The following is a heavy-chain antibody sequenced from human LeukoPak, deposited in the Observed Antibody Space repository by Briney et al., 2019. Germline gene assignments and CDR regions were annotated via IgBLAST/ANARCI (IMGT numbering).Heavy chain of an antibody. V-gene: IGHV4-34*01. Sequence: SETLSLTCAVYGGSFSGYYWTWIRQSPGQGLEWIGEINHTGSTDYNPSLKSRVTISVDTSKSQFSLKLSSVTAADTAVYYCAQPPHSGSGSYYLPYWGQGSLVIVSS. CDR1: GGSFSGYY. J-gene: IGHJ4*02. CDR2: INHTGST. D-gene: IGHD3-10*01. CDR3: AQPPHSGSGSYYLPY.